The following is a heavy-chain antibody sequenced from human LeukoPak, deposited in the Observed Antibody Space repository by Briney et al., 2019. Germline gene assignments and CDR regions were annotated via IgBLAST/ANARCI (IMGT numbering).Heavy chain of an antibody. V-gene: IGHV3-7*01. D-gene: IGHD3-22*01. CDR2: IKKDGSEK. Sequence: GGSLRLSCAASGFTFSDYWMTWVRQAPGKGLERLATIKKDGSEKYYVDSVKGRFTISRDNAKNSLDLQMNSLRAEDTAVYYCARRGYYDSSGYSFGHWGQGTLVTVSS. CDR1: GFTFSDYW. CDR3: ARRGYYDSSGYSFGH. J-gene: IGHJ4*02.